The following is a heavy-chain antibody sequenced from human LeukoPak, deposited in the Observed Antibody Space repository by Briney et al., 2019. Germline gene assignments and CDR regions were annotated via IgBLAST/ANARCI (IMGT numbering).Heavy chain of an antibody. J-gene: IGHJ3*02. CDR1: GYTFTSYD. Sequence: ASVKVSCKASGYTFTSYDINWVRQATGQGLEWMGWMNPNSGNTGYAQKFQGRVTMTRNTSVSTAYMELSSLRSEDTAVYYCARIPVHMITFGFPTVDDAFDIWGQGTMVTVSS. CDR2: MNPNSGNT. V-gene: IGHV1-8*01. CDR3: ARIPVHMITFGFPTVDDAFDI. D-gene: IGHD3-16*01.